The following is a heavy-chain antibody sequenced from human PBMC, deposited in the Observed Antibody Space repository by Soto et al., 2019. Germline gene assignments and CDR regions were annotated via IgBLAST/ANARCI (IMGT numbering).Heavy chain of an antibody. CDR3: AREGTSSWSGDYGMDV. Sequence: QVQLQESGPGLVKPSETLSLTCTVSGGSMRSYYWSWIRQPPGKGLEWIGYIYYSGVTNYNPPPESRVTLSXXTXNXPFFLKLNSVTAADTAVYYCAREGTSSWSGDYGMDVWGQGTMVTVSS. CDR1: GGSMRSYY. CDR2: IYYSGVT. V-gene: IGHV4-59*01. D-gene: IGHD6-13*01. J-gene: IGHJ6*02.